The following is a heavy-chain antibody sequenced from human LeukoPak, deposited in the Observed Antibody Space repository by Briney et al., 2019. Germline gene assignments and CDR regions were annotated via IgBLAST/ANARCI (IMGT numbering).Heavy chain of an antibody. D-gene: IGHD3-10*01. CDR3: ARGDGATPPDAFDI. CDR2: ISSSSSYI. J-gene: IGHJ3*02. CDR1: GFTFGSYS. V-gene: IGHV3-21*01. Sequence: GSLRLSCAASGFTFGSYSMNWVRQAPGKGLQWVSSISSSSSYIYYADSVKGRFTISRDNAKNSLYLQMNSLRGEDTAVYYCARGDGATPPDAFDIWGQGTMVTVSP.